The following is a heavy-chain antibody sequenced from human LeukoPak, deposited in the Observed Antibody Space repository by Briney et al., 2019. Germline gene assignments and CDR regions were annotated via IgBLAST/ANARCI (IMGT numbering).Heavy chain of an antibody. V-gene: IGHV3-30*14. Sequence: GRSLRLSCAASGFTFSSYAMHWVRQAPGQGLEWVAVISYDGSNKYYADSVKGRFTISRDNSKNTLYLQMNSLRAEDTAVYYCARDLGDYGDYWGQGTLVTVSS. CDR2: ISYDGSNK. CDR3: ARDLGDYGDY. CDR1: GFTFSSYA. J-gene: IGHJ4*02.